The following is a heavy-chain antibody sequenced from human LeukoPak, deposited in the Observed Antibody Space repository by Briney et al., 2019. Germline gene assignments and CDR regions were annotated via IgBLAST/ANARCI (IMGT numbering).Heavy chain of an antibody. V-gene: IGHV4-39*01. Sequence: SETLSLTCTVSGGSITSSGYYWAWIRQPTGKELEWIGNFYYSGITYYNPSLRSRVTISVDTSKNQFSLKLSSVTAADTAVYYCASHHSGASPSDAFDIWGYGTMVTVSS. CDR2: FYYSGIT. CDR3: ASHHSGASPSDAFDI. CDR1: GGSITSSGYY. J-gene: IGHJ3*02. D-gene: IGHD5-12*01.